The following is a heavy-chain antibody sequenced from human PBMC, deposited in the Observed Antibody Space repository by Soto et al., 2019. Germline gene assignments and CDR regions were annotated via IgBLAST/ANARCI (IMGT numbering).Heavy chain of an antibody. CDR1: GGSFKSGSYS. J-gene: IGHJ4*02. D-gene: IGHD3-3*01. Sequence: QVQLQESGPGLVKPSETLSLTCTVSGGSFKSGSYSWSWIRQPPGKGLEWIGYVYHTGGTSYNPSLKSRVSISMDTSENQFSLNLDSVTAADTAVYFCARDFAYFDSWGQGTLVTVSS. CDR3: ARDFAYFDS. V-gene: IGHV4-61*01. CDR2: VYHTGGT.